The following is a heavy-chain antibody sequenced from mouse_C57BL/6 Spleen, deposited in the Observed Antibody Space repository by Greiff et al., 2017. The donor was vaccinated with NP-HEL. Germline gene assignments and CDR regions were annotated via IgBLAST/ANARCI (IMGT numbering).Heavy chain of an antibody. Sequence: QVQLQQPGTELVKPGASVKLSCKASGYTFTSYWMHWVKQRPGQGLEWIGNINPSNGGTNYNEKFKSKATLTVDKSSSTAYMQLSSLTSEDSAVYYCARLRYDYGGWYFDVWGTGTTVTVSS. CDR2: INPSNGGT. CDR1: GYTFTSYW. CDR3: ARLRYDYGGWYFDV. D-gene: IGHD2-4*01. V-gene: IGHV1-53*01. J-gene: IGHJ1*03.